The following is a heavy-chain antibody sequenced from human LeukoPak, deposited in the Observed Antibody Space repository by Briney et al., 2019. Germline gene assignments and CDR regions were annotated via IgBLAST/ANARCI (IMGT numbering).Heavy chain of an antibody. J-gene: IGHJ1*01. D-gene: IGHD1-26*01. CDR3: ARRVHRVGRYSSHADN. CDR2: IYPGDSDN. V-gene: IGHV5-51*01. Sequence: RGASLKISCKGSGYSFTNYWISWVRQTPGKGLEWMGIIYPGDSDNTSTPNFQGQVTISAAKSLRSAYLQWSSLKASDTAMYYCARRVHRVGRYSSHADNWGQGNLVTVSS. CDR1: GYSFTNYW.